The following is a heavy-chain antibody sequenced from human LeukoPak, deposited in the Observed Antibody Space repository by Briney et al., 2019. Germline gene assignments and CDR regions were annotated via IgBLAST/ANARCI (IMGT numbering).Heavy chain of an antibody. D-gene: IGHD5-12*01. J-gene: IGHJ4*02. CDR2: FYGSGTT. Sequence: ETLSLTCTVSGGSISGYYWSWVRQPPGKGLEWIGYFYGSGTTKYNPSLKSRVTMSIDTSKRQFSLKLDSLTAADTAVYYCARALGVDILATTSFDSWGQGTLVTVSS. CDR3: ARALGVDILATTSFDS. V-gene: IGHV4-59*01. CDR1: GGSISGYY.